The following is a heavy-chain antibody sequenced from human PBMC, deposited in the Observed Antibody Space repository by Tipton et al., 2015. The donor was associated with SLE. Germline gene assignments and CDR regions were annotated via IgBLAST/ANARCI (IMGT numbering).Heavy chain of an antibody. V-gene: IGHV4-31*03. J-gene: IGHJ6*04. D-gene: IGHD5-24*01. CDR1: GGSISSGGYY. Sequence: TLSLTCSVSGGSISSGGYYRSWIRQYPGKGLEWIGYIYYRGTTHYNPSLESRASISVDTSRNQFSLNLTSVTAADTAVFYCARGEGYKGFYFIDVWGRGTKVTVPS. CDR2: IYYRGTT. CDR3: ARGEGYKGFYFIDV.